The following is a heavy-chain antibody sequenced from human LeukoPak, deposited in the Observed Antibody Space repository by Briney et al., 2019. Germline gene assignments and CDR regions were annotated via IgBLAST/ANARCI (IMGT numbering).Heavy chain of an antibody. J-gene: IGHJ4*02. CDR3: AREGITTVRGVIITGGDPYDY. D-gene: IGHD3-10*01. V-gene: IGHV1-2*02. CDR2: INPNSGGT. Sequence: ASVKVSCKASGYTFTGYYMHWVRQAPGQGLEWMGWINPNSGGTNYAQKFQGRVTMTRDTSISTAYMELSRLRSDDTAVYYCAREGITTVRGVIITGGDPYDYWGQGTLVTVSS. CDR1: GYTFTGYY.